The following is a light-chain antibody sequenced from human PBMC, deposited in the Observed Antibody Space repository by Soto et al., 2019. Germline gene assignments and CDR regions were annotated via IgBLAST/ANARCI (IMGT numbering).Light chain of an antibody. Sequence: EIVLTQSPATLSLSPGNRATLSCRASQSVSGYLAWYQQKPGQAPRLLIYDASNRATGIPARFSGSGSGTEFPLTITSLEPADFAVYYCQQRSNWPSTFGGGTKVEI. V-gene: IGKV3-11*01. CDR1: QSVSGY. CDR3: QQRSNWPST. J-gene: IGKJ4*01. CDR2: DAS.